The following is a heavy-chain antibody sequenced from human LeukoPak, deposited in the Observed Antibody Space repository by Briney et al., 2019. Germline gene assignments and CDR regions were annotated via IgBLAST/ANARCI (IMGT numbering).Heavy chain of an antibody. CDR2: ISSSSGIT. D-gene: IGHD3-22*01. J-gene: IGHJ4*02. V-gene: IGHV3-48*02. CDR1: GFTFSGYS. CDR3: ARGYFDSSGYYHLGY. Sequence: GGSLRLSCAASGFTFSGYSMNWVRHALGKGLEWVSYISSSSGITYYADSVKGRFTISRDNAKNSLYLQVNSLRDEDTAVYYCARGYFDSSGYYHLGYWGQGTLVTVSS.